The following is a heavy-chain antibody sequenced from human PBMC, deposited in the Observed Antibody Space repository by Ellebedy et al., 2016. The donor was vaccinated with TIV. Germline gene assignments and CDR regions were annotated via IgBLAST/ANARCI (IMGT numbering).Heavy chain of an antibody. D-gene: IGHD3-9*01. V-gene: IGHV1-18*01. Sequence: ASVKVSCKTSGYTFTSYGINWVRQAPGQGLEWMGWIATNNGNTKHTQKFQGRVTLTTDTFTSTAYMELRSLKSDDTAMYYCARGTPLLTGYYFDLDYWGQGSLVTVSS. CDR1: GYTFTSYG. CDR3: ARGTPLLTGYYFDLDY. CDR2: IATNNGNT. J-gene: IGHJ4*02.